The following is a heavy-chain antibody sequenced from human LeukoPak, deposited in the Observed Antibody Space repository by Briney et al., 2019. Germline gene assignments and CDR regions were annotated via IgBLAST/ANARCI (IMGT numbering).Heavy chain of an antibody. CDR3: ARGRAAAGTRYYYYYMDV. CDR2: IYYSGST. CDR1: GGSISSYY. V-gene: IGHV4-59*01. Sequence: SETLSLTCTVSGGSISSYYWSWIRQPPGKGLEWIGYIYYSGSTNYNPSLKSRVTISVDTSKNQFSLKLSSVTAADTAVYYCARGRAAAGTRYYYYYMDVWGKGTTVTISS. D-gene: IGHD6-13*01. J-gene: IGHJ6*03.